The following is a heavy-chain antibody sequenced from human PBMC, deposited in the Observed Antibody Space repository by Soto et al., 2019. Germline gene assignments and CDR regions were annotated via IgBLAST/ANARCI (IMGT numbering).Heavy chain of an antibody. V-gene: IGHV3-23*01. Sequence: EVELLQSGGGLVQPGGSLRLSCRASGLTLINYDMAWVRQAPGKGLEWVSSVRDSGDDTFYADSVKGRFTISRDNSKNTVYLQMNSLKVEDSAFYYCAKDPNTVTTGWYFDLWGRGTLVTVSS. CDR1: GLTLINYD. CDR2: VRDSGDDT. D-gene: IGHD4-17*01. CDR3: AKDPNTVTTGWYFDL. J-gene: IGHJ2*01.